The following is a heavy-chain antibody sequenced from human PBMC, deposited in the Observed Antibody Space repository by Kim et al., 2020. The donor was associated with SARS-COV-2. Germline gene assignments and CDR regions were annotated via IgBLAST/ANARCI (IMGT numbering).Heavy chain of an antibody. CDR1: GGSISSGDYY. CDR2: IYYSGST. CDR3: ARGGEYCSSCPMDV. V-gene: IGHV4-30-4*01. D-gene: IGHD2-2*01. Sequence: SETLSLTCTVSGGSISSGDYYWSWIRQPPGKGLEWIGYIYYSGSTYYNPSLKSRVTISVDTSKNQFSLKLSSVTAADTAVYYCARGGEYCSSCPMDVWGQGTTVTVSS. J-gene: IGHJ6*02.